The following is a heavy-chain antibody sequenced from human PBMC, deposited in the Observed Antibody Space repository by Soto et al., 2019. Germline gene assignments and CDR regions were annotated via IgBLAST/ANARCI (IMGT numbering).Heavy chain of an antibody. CDR1: VFTFSSSV. CDR3: AASSNYCGGDCYSPFLNYGIDV. CDR2: IVVGSGNT. J-gene: IGHJ6*02. D-gene: IGHD2-21*02. Sequence: SVTVSFLSSVFTFSSSVLQWVRQARGQRLAWIGWIVVGSGNTSYAKKFQERVNINSDMSTSRGYMELSSLRSEETDVYYSAASSNYCGGDCYSPFLNYGIDVWGQGTTVTVSS. V-gene: IGHV1-58*01.